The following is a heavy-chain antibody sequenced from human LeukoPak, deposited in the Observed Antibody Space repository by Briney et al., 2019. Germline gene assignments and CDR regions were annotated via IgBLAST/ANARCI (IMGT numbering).Heavy chain of an antibody. V-gene: IGHV4-61*01. CDR3: ARGPYI. CDR2: ISYSGST. Sequence: SETLSLTCSVSGGSVSSGSYYWNWIRQPPGKGLEWIGYISYSGSTNYNPSLKSRVTISVDTSKNQFSLDLSSVTAADTGVYYCARGPYIWGQRAKATVSS. J-gene: IGHJ3*02. CDR1: GGSVSSGSYY.